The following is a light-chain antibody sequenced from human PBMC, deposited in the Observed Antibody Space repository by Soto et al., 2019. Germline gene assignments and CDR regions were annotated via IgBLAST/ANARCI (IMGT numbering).Light chain of an antibody. V-gene: IGKV1-6*02. J-gene: IGKJ5*01. CDR3: LQDYSSPIT. CDR1: QAISND. Sequence: AIQLTQSPSSLSASVGDRITITCRASQAISNDLGWFQQKPGKAPKLLIYAASILQTGVPSRFSGSGSGSAFSLTITSLQPEDFATYYCLQDYSSPITFGQGTRLEIK. CDR2: AAS.